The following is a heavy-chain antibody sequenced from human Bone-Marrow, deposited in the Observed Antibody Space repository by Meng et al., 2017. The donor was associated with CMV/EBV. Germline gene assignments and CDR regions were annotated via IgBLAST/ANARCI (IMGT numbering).Heavy chain of an antibody. CDR3: ASPQVYYYGMDV. V-gene: IGHV4-38-2*02. CDR2: GHHSGST. J-gene: IGHJ6*02. CDR1: GYSISRSHY. Sequence: SETLSLTCTVSGYSISRSHYWGWIRQPPGKGLEWIGSGHHSGSTYYNPSLKSRVTISVDTSKNQFSLKLSSVTAADTAVYYCASPQVYYYGMDVWGQGTTVSVSS.